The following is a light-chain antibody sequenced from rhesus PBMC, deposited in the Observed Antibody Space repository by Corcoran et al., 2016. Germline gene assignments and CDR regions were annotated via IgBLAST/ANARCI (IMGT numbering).Light chain of an antibody. CDR1: QSVSSR. CDR2: DAS. J-gene: IGKJ2*01. V-gene: IGKV3-17*02. CDR3: QQESNWSYS. Sequence: EIVMTQSPATLSLSPGERATLSCRASQSVSSRLAWYQQKPGQAPRLLIYDASSRVTGIPERLSGSGSGTDFTLTISSLEPEDVAVYFCQQESNWSYSFGQGTKVEIK.